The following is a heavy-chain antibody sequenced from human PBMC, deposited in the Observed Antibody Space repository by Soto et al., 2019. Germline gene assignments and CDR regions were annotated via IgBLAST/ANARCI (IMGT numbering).Heavy chain of an antibody. CDR2: IIPNSDGT. J-gene: IGHJ5*02. CDR3: ARHHREDYYDNSGPAPLDP. CDR1: GYTFTGYY. D-gene: IGHD3-22*01. Sequence: ASVKVSCKASGYTFTGYYMHWVRQAPGQGLEWMGWIIPNSDGTNYAQKFQGRVTMTRDTSISTAYMEVSRLRSDDAAVYYFARHHREDYYDNSGPAPLDPWGQGTLVTVSS. V-gene: IGHV1-2*02.